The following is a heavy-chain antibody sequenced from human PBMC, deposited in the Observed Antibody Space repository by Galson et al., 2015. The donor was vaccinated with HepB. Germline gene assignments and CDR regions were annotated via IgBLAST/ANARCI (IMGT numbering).Heavy chain of an antibody. Sequence: SLRLSCAASGFTFSSYGMHWVRQAPGKGLEWVAVISYDGSDKYYADSVKGRFTISRDNSKNTLYLQMNSLRAEDTAVYYCAQLYCSTTSCHTYNWGQGTLVTVSS. CDR3: AQLYCSTTSCHTYN. V-gene: IGHV3-30*18. CDR1: GFTFSSYG. D-gene: IGHD2-2*01. J-gene: IGHJ4*02. CDR2: ISYDGSDK.